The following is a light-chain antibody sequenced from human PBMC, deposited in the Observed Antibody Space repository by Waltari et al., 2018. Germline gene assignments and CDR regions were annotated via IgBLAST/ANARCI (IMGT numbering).Light chain of an antibody. J-gene: IGLJ2*01. CDR3: AAWDDSLSGVF. Sequence: QSVLTQPPSASATTGQRVTISCSGSGSSIGHNDVYWFQHVPGTTPKLLIYRINRRPSGVPDRFSGSKSGTSAYLAISGLRSEDEADYYCAAWDDSLSGVFFGGGTKLTVL. V-gene: IGLV1-47*01. CDR2: RIN. CDR1: GSSIGHND.